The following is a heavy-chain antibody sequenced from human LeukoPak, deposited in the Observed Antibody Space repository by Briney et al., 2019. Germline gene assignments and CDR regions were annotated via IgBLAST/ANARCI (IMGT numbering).Heavy chain of an antibody. D-gene: IGHD2-15*01. CDR2: IGGTSTPI. CDR1: GFTFTGNA. J-gene: IGHJ4*02. CDR3: AKDPIVVGAPATHYFGY. V-gene: IGHV3-23*01. Sequence: GGSLRLSCAASGFTFTGNAMAWVRQAPGKGLEWVSGIGGTSTPIFYTDSVKGRFTNDRDNSKNAQYLEMNSPRAEDTAVYYCAKDPIVVGAPATHYFGYGGQRTLVTVSS.